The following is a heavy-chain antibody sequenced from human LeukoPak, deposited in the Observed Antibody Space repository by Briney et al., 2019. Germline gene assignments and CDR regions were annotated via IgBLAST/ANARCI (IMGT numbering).Heavy chain of an antibody. Sequence: GPLRLSCAASGFPFSSYDMHWVRQATGKGLEWVSAIGTAGDTYYPGSVKGRFTISRENAKNSLYLQMNSLRAGDTAVYYCAKAGSQWLVNYWFDPWGQGTLVTVSS. V-gene: IGHV3-13*01. CDR2: IGTAGDT. CDR1: GFPFSSYD. J-gene: IGHJ5*02. D-gene: IGHD6-19*01. CDR3: AKAGSQWLVNYWFDP.